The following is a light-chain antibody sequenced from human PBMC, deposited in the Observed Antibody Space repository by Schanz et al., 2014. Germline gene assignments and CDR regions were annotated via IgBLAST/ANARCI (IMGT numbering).Light chain of an antibody. CDR1: QTISSTY. CDR2: GAS. J-gene: IGKJ2*01. Sequence: EIVLTQFPGTLSLSPGERATLSCRASQTISSTYLAWYQQKPGQAPRVIIYGASTRATGIPGRFSGSGSGTDFTLTISRLEPEDFAVYYCQQYGSSPLYTFGQGTKLEIK. CDR3: QQYGSSPLYT. V-gene: IGKV3-20*01.